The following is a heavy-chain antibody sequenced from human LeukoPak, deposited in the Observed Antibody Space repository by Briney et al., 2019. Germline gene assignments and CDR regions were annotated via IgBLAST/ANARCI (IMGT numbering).Heavy chain of an antibody. Sequence: QPGGSLRLSCAASGFTFSSYEMNWVRQAPGEGLEWVSYISSGGNTIYYADSVKGRFTMSRDNAKNSLYLQMNSLRAEDTAVYYCAREGTGMVSFDYWGQGTLVTVSS. V-gene: IGHV3-48*03. CDR2: ISSGGNTI. CDR3: AREGTGMVSFDY. D-gene: IGHD5-18*01. J-gene: IGHJ4*02. CDR1: GFTFSSYE.